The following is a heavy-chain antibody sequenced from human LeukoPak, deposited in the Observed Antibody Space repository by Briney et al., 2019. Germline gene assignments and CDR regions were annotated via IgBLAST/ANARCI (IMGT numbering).Heavy chain of an antibody. CDR1: GFTFSDYD. Sequence: GKSLRLSCAGSGFTFSDYDMHRVRQAPGKGLEWVTGIAYDGSRKHYADSVKGRFTISRDNSKNTLYLQMNSLRAEDTAVYYCARKTDHQTGGDYWGQGTLVTVSS. CDR3: ARKTDHQTGGDY. D-gene: IGHD1-1*01. J-gene: IGHJ4*02. V-gene: IGHV3-33*05. CDR2: IAYDGSRK.